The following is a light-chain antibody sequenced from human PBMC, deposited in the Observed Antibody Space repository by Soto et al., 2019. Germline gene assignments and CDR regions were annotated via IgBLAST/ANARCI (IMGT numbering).Light chain of an antibody. CDR1: QSINW. Sequence: DIQLAQSPSTLSASVGDRLIITCRATQSINWLAWYQQKPGKAPKLLIFEASRLESGVPSRFSGSGSRTEFTLTISSLQPDDFGTDYCQHYDTYSPMWTFGQGTKVDVK. CDR2: EAS. J-gene: IGKJ1*01. V-gene: IGKV1-5*03. CDR3: QHYDTYSPMWT.